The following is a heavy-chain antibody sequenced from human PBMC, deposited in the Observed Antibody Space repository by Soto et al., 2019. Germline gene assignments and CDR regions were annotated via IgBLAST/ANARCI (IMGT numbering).Heavy chain of an antibody. CDR3: ARVPPSTGRYYGMDV. V-gene: IGHV4-59*01. CDR2: IYYSGST. D-gene: IGHD7-27*01. J-gene: IGHJ6*02. CDR1: GGSISSYY. Sequence: LSLTCTVSGGSISSYYWSWIRQPPGKGLEWIGYIYYSGSTNYNPSLKSRVTISVDTSKNQFSLKLSSVTAADTAVYYCARVPPSTGRYYGMDVWGQGTTVTVSS.